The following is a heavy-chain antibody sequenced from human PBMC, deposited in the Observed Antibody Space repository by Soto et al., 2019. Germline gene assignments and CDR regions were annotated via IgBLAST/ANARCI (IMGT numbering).Heavy chain of an antibody. V-gene: IGHV1-18*04. Sequence: ASVKVSGKASGYIFTSYGFTWVRQAPGQGLEWMGWISAYNANTKYAQKFQGRVTMTTDTLRSTAYMELRSLRSDDTAVYYCARGSVVVAPPSGFDPWGQGTLVTVSS. J-gene: IGHJ5*02. CDR2: ISAYNANT. CDR1: GYIFTSYG. D-gene: IGHD3-3*01. CDR3: ARGSVVVAPPSGFDP.